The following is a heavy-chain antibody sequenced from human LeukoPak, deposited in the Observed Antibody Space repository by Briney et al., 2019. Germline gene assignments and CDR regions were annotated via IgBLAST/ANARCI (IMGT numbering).Heavy chain of an antibody. V-gene: IGHV3-23*01. J-gene: IGHJ4*02. Sequence: PGGSLRLSCAASGFNFNNFAMSWVRQAPGKGPEWLSAMTGPADTTYYAESVKGRFIISRDYSKSMVYLQVNSLRVEDTAIYYCAKGAEIDHWGQGTLVTVSS. CDR1: GFNFNNFA. CDR2: MTGPADTT. CDR3: AKGAEIDH.